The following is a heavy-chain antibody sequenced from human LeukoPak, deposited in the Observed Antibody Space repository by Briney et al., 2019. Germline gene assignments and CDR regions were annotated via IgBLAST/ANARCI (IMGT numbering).Heavy chain of an antibody. V-gene: IGHV4-4*07. CDR1: GGSISSYY. CDR2: IYTSGST. CDR3: ARGTFSGSYYYFDY. Sequence: SETLSLTCTVSGGSISSYYWSWIRQPAGKGLEWIGRIYTSGSTNYNPSLKSRVTMSVDTYKNQFSLKLSSVTAADTAVYYCARGTFSGSYYYFDYWGQGTLVTVSS. D-gene: IGHD1-26*01. J-gene: IGHJ4*02.